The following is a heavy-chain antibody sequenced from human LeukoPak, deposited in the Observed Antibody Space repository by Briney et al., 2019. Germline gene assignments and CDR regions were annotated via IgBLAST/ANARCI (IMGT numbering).Heavy chain of an antibody. CDR3: AKDFYCSGGSCSFMDV. CDR2: ISYDGSNK. Sequence: GGSLRLSCAASGFTFSSYGMHWVRQAPGKGLEWVAVISYDGSNKYYADSVKGRFTISRDNSKNTLYLQMNSLRAEDTAVYYCAKDFYCSGGSCSFMDVWGQGTTVTVSS. V-gene: IGHV3-30*18. J-gene: IGHJ6*02. CDR1: GFTFSSYG. D-gene: IGHD2-15*01.